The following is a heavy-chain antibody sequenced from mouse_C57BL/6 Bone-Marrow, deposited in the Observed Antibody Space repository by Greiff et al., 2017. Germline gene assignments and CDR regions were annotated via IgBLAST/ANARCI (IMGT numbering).Heavy chain of an antibody. Sequence: VQLQQSGAELVRPGTSVKVSCKASGYAFTNYLIEWVKQRPGQGLELIGVINPGSGGTNYNEKFKGKATLTADKSSSTAYMQLSSLTSEDSAVYFCARYPYTAMDYWGQGTSVTVSS. J-gene: IGHJ4*01. CDR3: ARYPYTAMDY. CDR1: GYAFTNYL. D-gene: IGHD2-10*01. V-gene: IGHV1-54*01. CDR2: INPGSGGT.